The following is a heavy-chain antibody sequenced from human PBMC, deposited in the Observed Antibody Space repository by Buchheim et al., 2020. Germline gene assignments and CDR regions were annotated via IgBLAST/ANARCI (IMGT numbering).Heavy chain of an antibody. V-gene: IGHV3-7*01. D-gene: IGHD2-21*02. CDR2: IKEDGSEK. CDR1: GFTSNRYW. CDR3: VIDSRQGDWS. Sequence: EVQLEESGGGLVQPGGSLRLSCATSGFTSNRYWMAWVRQAPGKGLEWGATIKEDGSEKHYVDSVKGRFTISRDNAKNSLYLQTNSLRAEDTAVYYCVIDSRQGDWSWGRGTL. J-gene: IGHJ4*02.